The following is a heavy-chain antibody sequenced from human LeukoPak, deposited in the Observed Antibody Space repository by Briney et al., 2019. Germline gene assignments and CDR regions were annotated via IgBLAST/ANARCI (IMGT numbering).Heavy chain of an antibody. Sequence: GASVKVSCKASGYTFTSYGISWVRQAPGQGLEWMGRIIPIFGTANYAQKFQGGVTITTDESTSTAYMELSSLRSEDTAVYYCARGWSRQVYYFDYWGQGTLVTVSS. J-gene: IGHJ4*02. D-gene: IGHD2-15*01. CDR1: GYTFTSYG. CDR2: IIPIFGTA. CDR3: ARGWSRQVYYFDY. V-gene: IGHV1-69*05.